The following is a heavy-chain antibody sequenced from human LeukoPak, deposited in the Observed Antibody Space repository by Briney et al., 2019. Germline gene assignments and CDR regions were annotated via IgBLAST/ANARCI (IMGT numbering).Heavy chain of an antibody. CDR1: GFTFSDYD. CDR3: ARDISAAYGMDV. J-gene: IGHJ6*02. CDR2: IRSSGSTR. V-gene: IGHV3-11*01. Sequence: GESLRLSCAASGFTFSDYDMTWIRHGPGKGLELVSYIRSSGSTRYYADSAKGRCTISTDNANNSLYLQMNSLRAEDTAVYYCARDISAAYGMDVWGQGTTVTVSS.